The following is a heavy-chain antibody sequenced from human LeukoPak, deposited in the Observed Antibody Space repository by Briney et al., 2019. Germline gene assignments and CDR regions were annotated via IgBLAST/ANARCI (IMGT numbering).Heavy chain of an antibody. J-gene: IGHJ4*02. CDR1: RFTFSSYA. CDR3: ACLPADMPFDY. V-gene: IGHV3-23*01. Sequence: GGSLRLSCAASRFTFSSYAMSWVRQTPAKGLEGVSTISPNFGSTYYADSVNGRFTHSRDNSKNTLYLQMDSPRAEDTAVYYCACLPADMPFDYRAQGTLVTASS. CDR2: ISPNFGST. D-gene: IGHD2-2*01.